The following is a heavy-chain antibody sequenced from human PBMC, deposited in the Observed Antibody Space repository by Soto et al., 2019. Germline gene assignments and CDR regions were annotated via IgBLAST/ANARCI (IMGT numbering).Heavy chain of an antibody. CDR1: GFTVTSKY. D-gene: IGHD6-13*01. CDR2: IYSGGNT. CDR3: ARGGSSYYFGLDV. J-gene: IGHJ6*02. V-gene: IGHV3-53*04. Sequence: EVQLVESGGGLVQPGGSLRLSCAASGFTVTSKYMSWVRQAPGTGLECVSVIYSGGNTYYADSVKGRFTISRHDSKNALYLQMNSLRPDDTAVYYCARGGSSYYFGLDVWGQGTTVTVSS.